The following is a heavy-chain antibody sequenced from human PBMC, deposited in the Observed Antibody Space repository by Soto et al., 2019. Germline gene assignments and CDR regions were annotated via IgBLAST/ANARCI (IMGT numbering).Heavy chain of an antibody. V-gene: IGHV3-30-3*01. D-gene: IGHD6-13*01. CDR3: ARELIIAARLLYYYYGMYV. CDR1: GFTFSSYA. CDR2: ISYDGSNK. J-gene: IGHJ6*02. Sequence: GGSLRLSCAASGFTFSSYAMHWVRQAPGKGLEWVAVISYDGSNKYYADSVKGRFTISRDNSKNTLYLQMNSLRAEDTAVYYCARELIIAARLLYYYYGMYVWGQGTTVAVYS.